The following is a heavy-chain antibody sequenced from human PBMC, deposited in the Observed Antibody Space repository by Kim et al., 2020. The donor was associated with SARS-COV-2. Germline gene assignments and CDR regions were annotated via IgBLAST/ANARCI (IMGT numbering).Heavy chain of an antibody. CDR2: IKSKTDGGTT. CDR1: GFTFSNAW. CDR3: TTAKDTLTSNYYYGSGSYSVFDY. J-gene: IGHJ4*02. D-gene: IGHD3-10*01. V-gene: IGHV3-15*01. Sequence: GGSLRLSCAASGFTFSNAWMSWVRQAPGKGLEWVGRIKSKTDGGTTDYAAPVKGRFTISRDDSKNTLYLQMNSLKTEDTAVYYCTTAKDTLTSNYYYGSGSYSVFDYWGQGTLVTVSS.